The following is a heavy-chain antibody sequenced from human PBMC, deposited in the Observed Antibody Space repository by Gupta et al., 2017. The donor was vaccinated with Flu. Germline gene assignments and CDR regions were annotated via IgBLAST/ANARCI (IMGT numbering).Heavy chain of an antibody. J-gene: IGHJ4*02. CDR1: GFTFSSYA. V-gene: IGHV3-23*01. CDR2: ISGSGGST. Sequence: EVQLLESGGGLVQPGGSLRLSCAASGFTFSSYAMSWVRQAPGKGLEWVSAISGSGGSTYYADSVKGRFTISRDNSKNTLYLQMNSLRAEDTAVYYCADYYDSSGEFDYWGQGTLVTVSS. CDR3: ADYYDSSGEFDY. D-gene: IGHD3-22*01.